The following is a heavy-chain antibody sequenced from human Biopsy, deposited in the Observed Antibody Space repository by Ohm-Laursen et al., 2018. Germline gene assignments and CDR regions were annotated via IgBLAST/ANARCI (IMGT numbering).Heavy chain of an antibody. Sequence: SETLSLTCTVSEGSVSSFYWSWVRQPPGTGLEWIASIYYSGTTNKNPSLKSRVTISVDTSKRQFYLELSSVTAADTAIYYGARVRGGFLEWFDYWGQGTLITVSS. V-gene: IGHV4-59*02. CDR3: ARVRGGFLEWFDY. CDR2: IYYSGTT. J-gene: IGHJ5*01. D-gene: IGHD3-3*01. CDR1: EGSVSSFY.